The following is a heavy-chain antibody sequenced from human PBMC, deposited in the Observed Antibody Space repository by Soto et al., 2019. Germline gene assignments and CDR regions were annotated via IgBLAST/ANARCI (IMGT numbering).Heavy chain of an antibody. D-gene: IGHD3-22*01. CDR2: INAGNGNT. Sequence: ASVKVSCKASGYTFTSYGVSCVRQAPGQGLEWMGWINAGNGNTKYSQKFQGRVTFTRDTSANTAYMELSSLISEDTAVYYCARPKDYDDCLDLWGQGTLVTVSS. J-gene: IGHJ4*02. CDR1: GYTFTSYG. V-gene: IGHV1-18*01. CDR3: ARPKDYDDCLDL.